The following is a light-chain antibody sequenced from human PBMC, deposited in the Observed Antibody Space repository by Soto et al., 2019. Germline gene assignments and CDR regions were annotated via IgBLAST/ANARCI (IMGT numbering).Light chain of an antibody. V-gene: IGKV3-11*01. CDR1: QSVSSY. J-gene: IGKJ5*01. CDR2: DAS. Sequence: EIVLTQSPATLSSSPGERATLSCRASQSVSSYLAWYQQKPGQAPRLLIYDASNRDTGIPARFSGSGSGTKFTHTISIREPEEFAVYYCQQRSNWPSITFGQGTRLEIK. CDR3: QQRSNWPSIT.